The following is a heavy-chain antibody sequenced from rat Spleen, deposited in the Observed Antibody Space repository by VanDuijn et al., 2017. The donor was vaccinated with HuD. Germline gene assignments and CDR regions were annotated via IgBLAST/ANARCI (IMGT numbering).Heavy chain of an antibody. V-gene: IGHV5-29*01. J-gene: IGHJ2*01. CDR1: GFTFTDYY. D-gene: IGHD1-9*01. CDR2: ISSDGRRN. CDR3: ARRHYGYTDYFDY. Sequence: EVQLVESDGGLVQPGRSLKLSCAASGFTFTDYYMAWVRQAPTKGLEWVATISSDGRRNYYRDSVKGRFTISRDNAKSTLNLQKDSLRSEDTATYYCARRHYGYTDYFDYWGQGVMATVSS.